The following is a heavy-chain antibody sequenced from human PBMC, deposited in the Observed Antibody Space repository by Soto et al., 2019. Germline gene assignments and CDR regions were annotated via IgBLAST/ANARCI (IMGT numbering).Heavy chain of an antibody. CDR3: ARYDILTGYLDY. V-gene: IGHV4-31*03. CDR2: IDYSGST. D-gene: IGHD3-9*01. Sequence: TSETLGLSCTVSGGSISSGVCYWSWILQHPGKGLEWIGDIDYSGSTYYNPSLKSRVTISVDTSKNQFSLKLSSVNAADTAVYYCARYDILTGYLDYWGQGTLVTVSS. J-gene: IGHJ4*02. CDR1: GGSISSGVCY.